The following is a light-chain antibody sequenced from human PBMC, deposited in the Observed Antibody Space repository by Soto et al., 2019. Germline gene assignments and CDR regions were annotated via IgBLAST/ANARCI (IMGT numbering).Light chain of an antibody. CDR3: QQYGS. Sequence: EIVMTQSPATLSVSPGERATLSCRASQTVSSNLAWYQQKPGQAPRLLILGASTLPPGIPARFSGSGSGTAFTLTISRLAPEDFAVYYCQQYGSFGQGTRLEIK. J-gene: IGKJ5*01. CDR2: GAS. V-gene: IGKV3-15*01. CDR1: QTVSSN.